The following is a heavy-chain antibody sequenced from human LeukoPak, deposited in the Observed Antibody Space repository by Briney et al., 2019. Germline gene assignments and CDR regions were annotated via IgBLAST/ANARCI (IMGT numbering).Heavy chain of an antibody. CDR1: GFTFTNYW. CDR2: IKQDGSVK. CDR3: TSYGSGSSSHDY. J-gene: IGHJ4*02. Sequence: GSLRLSCAASGFTFTNYWVGWVRQAPGRGLEWVANIKQDGSVKYYVDSVNGRFTISRDNAVNSLYLQMNSLRVEDTAVYYCTSYGSGSSSHDYWGQGTLVTVSS. V-gene: IGHV3-7*01. D-gene: IGHD3-10*01.